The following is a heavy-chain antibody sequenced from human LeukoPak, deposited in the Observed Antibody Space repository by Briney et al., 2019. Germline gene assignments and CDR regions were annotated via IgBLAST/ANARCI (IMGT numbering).Heavy chain of an antibody. CDR2: ISGSGGST. Sequence: AGGSLRLSCTASGFTFSSYVMSWVRQAPGKGLEWVSGISGSGGSTFYADSVKGRFTVSRDNPKNTLYLHMNSLRAEDTALYYCAKHAGSGWYSDLDYWGQGTLVTVSS. CDR3: AKHAGSGWYSDLDY. CDR1: GFTFSSYV. V-gene: IGHV3-23*01. D-gene: IGHD6-19*01. J-gene: IGHJ4*02.